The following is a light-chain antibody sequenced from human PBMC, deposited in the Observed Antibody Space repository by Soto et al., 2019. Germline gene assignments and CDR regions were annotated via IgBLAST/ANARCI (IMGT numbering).Light chain of an antibody. CDR1: QSISRW. Sequence: MTLTTYTPSLSVGSRGTITCRASQSISRWLAWYQQTPGRAPKLLIYDASNLESGVPSRFSGSGSGTDFTLTISSLQPDDFATYYCQHYNSYSEAFGQGTKVDIK. J-gene: IGKJ1*01. CDR2: DAS. V-gene: IGKV1-5*01. CDR3: QHYNSYSEA.